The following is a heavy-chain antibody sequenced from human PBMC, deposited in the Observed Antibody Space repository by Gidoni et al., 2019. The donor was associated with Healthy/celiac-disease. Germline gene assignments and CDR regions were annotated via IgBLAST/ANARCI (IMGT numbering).Heavy chain of an antibody. V-gene: IGHV4-34*01. D-gene: IGHD6-19*01. CDR2: INHSGST. Sequence: QVQLQQWGAGLLKPSETLARTCAVSGGSFSGYYWSWIRQPPGKGLEWIGEINHSGSTNYTPSLKSRVTISVDTSKNQFSLKLSSVTAADTAVYYCASFPVAVAGNSFDYWGQGTLVTVSS. CDR1: GGSFSGYY. J-gene: IGHJ4*02. CDR3: ASFPVAVAGNSFDY.